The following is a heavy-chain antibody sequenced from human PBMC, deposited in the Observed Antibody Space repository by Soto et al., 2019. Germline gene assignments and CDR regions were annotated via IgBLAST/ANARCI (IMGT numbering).Heavy chain of an antibody. V-gene: IGHV3-15*01. J-gene: IGHJ6*02. CDR1: GFTFSNAW. CDR3: ARDPGYYYGMDV. CDR2: IKSKTDGGTT. Sequence: GSLRLSCAASGFTFSNAWMSWVRQAPGKGLEWVGRIKSKTDGGTTDYAAPVKGRFTISRDDSKNTLYLQMNSLRAEDTAVYYCARDPGYYYGMDVWGQGTTVTVSS.